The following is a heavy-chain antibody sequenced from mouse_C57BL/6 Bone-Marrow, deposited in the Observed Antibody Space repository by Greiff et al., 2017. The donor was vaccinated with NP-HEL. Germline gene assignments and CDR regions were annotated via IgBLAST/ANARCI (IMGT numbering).Heavy chain of an antibody. J-gene: IGHJ2*01. V-gene: IGHV5-4*03. Sequence: EVMLVESGGGLVKPGGSLKLSCAASGFTFSSYAMSWVRQTPEKRLEWVATISDGGSYTYYPDNVKGRFTISRDNAKNNLYLQMSHLKSEDTAMYYCVYDGYYEDYWGQGTTLTVSS. CDR3: VYDGYYEDY. CDR2: ISDGGSYT. CDR1: GFTFSSYA. D-gene: IGHD2-3*01.